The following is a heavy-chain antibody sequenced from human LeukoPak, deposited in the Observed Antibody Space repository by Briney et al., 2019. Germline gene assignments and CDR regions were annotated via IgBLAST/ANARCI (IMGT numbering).Heavy chain of an antibody. V-gene: IGHV4-34*01. CDR2: INHSGST. J-gene: IGHJ4*02. Sequence: SETLSLTCAVCGGSFSGYYWSWIRQPPGKGLEWIGEINHSGSTNYNPSLKSRVTISVDTSKNQFSLKLSSVTAADTAVYYCARCSRYCSSTSCPYYFDYWGQGTLVTVSS. CDR3: ARCSRYCSSTSCPYYFDY. CDR1: GGSFSGYY. D-gene: IGHD2-2*01.